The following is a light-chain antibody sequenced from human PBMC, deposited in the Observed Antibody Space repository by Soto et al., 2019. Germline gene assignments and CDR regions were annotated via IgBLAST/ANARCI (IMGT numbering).Light chain of an antibody. CDR3: QSYDSNNQVV. J-gene: IGLJ2*01. CDR2: ESY. V-gene: IGLV6-57*01. CDR1: SGSIASNF. Sequence: NFMLTQPHSVSASPGKTVTISCTRSSGSIASNFVQWYQQRPDSSPATLIYESYQRPSGVPDRFSGSIDSSSNSASLTISGLKTEDEADYYCQSYDSNNQVVFGGGTKVTVL.